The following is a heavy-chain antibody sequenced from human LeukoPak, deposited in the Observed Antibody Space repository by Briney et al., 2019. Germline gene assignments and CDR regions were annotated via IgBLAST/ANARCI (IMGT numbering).Heavy chain of an antibody. CDR3: AREYYDSSGYSYYFDY. CDR2: INPNSGGT. CDR1: GYTFTGYY. D-gene: IGHD3-22*01. J-gene: IGHJ4*02. Sequence: ASVKVSCKASGYTFTGYYMHWVRQAPEQGLEWMGRINPNSGGTNYAQKFQGRVTMTRDTSISTAYMELSRLRSDDTAVYYCAREYYDSSGYSYYFDYWGQGTLVTVSS. V-gene: IGHV1-2*06.